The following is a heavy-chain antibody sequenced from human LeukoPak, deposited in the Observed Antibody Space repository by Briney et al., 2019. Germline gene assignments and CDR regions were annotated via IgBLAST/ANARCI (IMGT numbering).Heavy chain of an antibody. V-gene: IGHV3-7*03. D-gene: IGHD6-19*01. Sequence: GLSLRLSCAASGFTSSSYWMSWARQAPGKGLEWVANIKHDGSERNYMESVKGRFTISRDNAKNSLHLQMNNLRAEDTAVYYCAAGSGWSIEYWGQGTLVTVSS. CDR1: GFTSSSYW. J-gene: IGHJ4*02. CDR3: AAGSGWSIEY. CDR2: IKHDGSER.